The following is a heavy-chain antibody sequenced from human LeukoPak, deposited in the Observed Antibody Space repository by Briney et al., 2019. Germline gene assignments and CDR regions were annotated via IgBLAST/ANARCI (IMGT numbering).Heavy chain of an antibody. Sequence: GGSLRLSCTTSGFNFRDYALSWVRQAPGRGLEWVGFIRSRAYAETTEYAASVKGRFTISKDYSKTIAYLQMNSLKTEDTAVYYCARGGDFGVPAPLGIDAFDFWGQGTMVTVSS. CDR1: GFNFRDYA. V-gene: IGHV3-49*04. D-gene: IGHD2-2*01. J-gene: IGHJ3*01. CDR3: ARGGDFGVPAPLGIDAFDF. CDR2: IRSRAYAETT.